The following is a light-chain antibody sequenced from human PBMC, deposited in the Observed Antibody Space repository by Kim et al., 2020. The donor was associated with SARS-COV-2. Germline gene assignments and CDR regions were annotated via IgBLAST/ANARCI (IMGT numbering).Light chain of an antibody. Sequence: QPVLTQSPSASASLGASVKLTCTLSSGHSRYAVTWHQQQPGKGPRYLMKLNSDGSHSKGGGIPDRFSGSSSGAARYLTISSLVSEDEADYYCQTWVTGFQVFGGGTPLTVL. V-gene: IGLV4-69*02. J-gene: IGLJ2*01. CDR1: SGHSRYA. CDR2: LNSDGSH. CDR3: QTWVTGFQV.